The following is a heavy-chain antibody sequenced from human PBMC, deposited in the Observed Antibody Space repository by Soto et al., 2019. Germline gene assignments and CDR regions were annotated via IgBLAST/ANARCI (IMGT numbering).Heavy chain of an antibody. V-gene: IGHV3-74*01. CDR2: INTDGSVT. J-gene: IGHJ4*02. D-gene: IGHD1-26*01. CDR1: GFTFSNFW. CDR3: ARKTGLGATNY. Sequence: GSLRLSCAGSGFTFSNFWMHWVRQAPGKGLVWVARINTDGSVTSHADSVKGRFTISRDNAKSTLYLQMTSLREEDSAIYYCARKTGLGATNYWGRGTLVTVSS.